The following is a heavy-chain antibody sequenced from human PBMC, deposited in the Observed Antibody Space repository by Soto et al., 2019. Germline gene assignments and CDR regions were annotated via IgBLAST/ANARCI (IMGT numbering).Heavy chain of an antibody. CDR2: ISGSGGST. Sequence: EVQLLESGGGLVQPGGSLRLSCAASGFTFSSYAMSWVRQAPGKGLEWVSAISGSGGSTYYAYSVKGRFTISRDNSKNPPYLQMNSLRAEDTAVYYCAKDRKYSSSLTPRLVDYWGQGTLVTVSS. CDR1: GFTFSSYA. D-gene: IGHD6-6*01. CDR3: AKDRKYSSSLTPRLVDY. J-gene: IGHJ4*02. V-gene: IGHV3-23*01.